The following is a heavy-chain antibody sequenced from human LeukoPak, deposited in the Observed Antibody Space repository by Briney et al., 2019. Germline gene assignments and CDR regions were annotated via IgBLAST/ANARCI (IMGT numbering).Heavy chain of an antibody. V-gene: IGHV3-30*18. D-gene: IGHD6-19*01. CDR2: ISYDGSNK. CDR3: AKVHSSGWYYFDY. CDR1: GFTFSSYA. J-gene: IGHJ4*02. Sequence: PGGSLRLSCAVSGFTFSSYAMNWVRQAPGKGLEWVAVISYDGSNKYYADSVKGRFTISRDNSKNTLYLQMNSLRAEDTAVYYCAKVHSSGWYYFDYWGQGTLVTVSS.